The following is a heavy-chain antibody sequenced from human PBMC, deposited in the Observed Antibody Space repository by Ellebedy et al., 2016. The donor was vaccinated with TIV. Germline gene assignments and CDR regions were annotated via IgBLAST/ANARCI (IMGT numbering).Heavy chain of an antibody. CDR2: ISSGSAGI. CDR3: ARDRSADTSGYLADY. J-gene: IGHJ4*02. Sequence: PGGSLRLSCGASGFTFRSHSMMWVRQPPGKGLEWVAYISSGSAGIHYADSVRGRFTLSRDNAMNSLYLEMNSLRDEDTAVYFCARDRSADTSGYLADYWGQGTLVTVSS. V-gene: IGHV3-48*02. CDR1: GFTFRSHS. D-gene: IGHD3-9*01.